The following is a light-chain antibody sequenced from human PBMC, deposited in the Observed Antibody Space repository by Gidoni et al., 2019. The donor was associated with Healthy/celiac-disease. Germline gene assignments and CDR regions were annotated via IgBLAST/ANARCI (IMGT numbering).Light chain of an antibody. J-gene: IGKJ1*01. Sequence: DIVLTQSPGTLSLSPGERATLSCRASQSVSSSYLAWYQQKPGQAPRLLIYGASSRATGIPDRFSGSGCGTDFTLTISRLEPEDFAVYYCQQYGSSPEWTFGQXTKVEIK. CDR3: QQYGSSPEWT. CDR1: QSVSSSY. CDR2: GAS. V-gene: IGKV3-20*01.